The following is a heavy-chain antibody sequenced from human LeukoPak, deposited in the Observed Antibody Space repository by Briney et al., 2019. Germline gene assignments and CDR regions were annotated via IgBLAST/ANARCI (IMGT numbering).Heavy chain of an antibody. J-gene: IGHJ4*02. CDR2: ISDSGDST. CDR3: ANDLTRAVYSAYDFLPNLGN. D-gene: IGHD5-12*01. Sequence: PGGSLRLSCAASGFTFRSFAMSWVRQAPGKGLEWVSSISDSGDSTYYADSVKGRFTISRDNSKNTLDLQMNSLRAEDTAVYYCANDLTRAVYSAYDFLPNLGNWGQGTLVTVSS. CDR1: GFTFRSFA. V-gene: IGHV3-23*01.